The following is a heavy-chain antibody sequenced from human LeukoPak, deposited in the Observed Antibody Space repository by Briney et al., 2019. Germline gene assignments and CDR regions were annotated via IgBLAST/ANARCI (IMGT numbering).Heavy chain of an antibody. V-gene: IGHV3-7*01. CDR1: GFTFSSYW. J-gene: IGHJ6*02. Sequence: QPGGSLRLSCAASGFTFSSYWMSWVRQAPGKGLEWVANIKQDGSEKYYVDSVKGRFTISRDNAKNSLYLQMNSLRAEDTAVYYCARGAMTSYYYGMDVWGQGTTVTVSS. CDR2: IKQDGSEK. CDR3: ARGAMTSYYYGMDV.